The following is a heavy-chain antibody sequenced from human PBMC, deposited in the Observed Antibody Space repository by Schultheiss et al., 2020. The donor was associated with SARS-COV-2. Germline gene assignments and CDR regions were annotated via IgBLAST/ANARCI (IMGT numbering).Heavy chain of an antibody. V-gene: IGHV3-30*01. J-gene: IGHJ3*02. D-gene: IGHD3-22*01. CDR1: GFTFSTYA. Sequence: GGSLRLSCAASGFTFSTYAMHWVRQPPGKGLEWVALISYDGSNKDHADSVKGRFTISRDNSKNTLYLQMNSLRPEDAAVYYCARRNHYERKESDIWGQGTVVTGSS. CDR2: ISYDGSNK. CDR3: ARRNHYERKESDI.